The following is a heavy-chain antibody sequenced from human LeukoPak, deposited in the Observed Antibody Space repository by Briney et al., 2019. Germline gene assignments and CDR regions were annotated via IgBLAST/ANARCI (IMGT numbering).Heavy chain of an antibody. CDR3: ARCPGCYDILTGYYDAGGLHWYFDL. J-gene: IGHJ2*01. V-gene: IGHV1-69*13. D-gene: IGHD3-9*01. CDR2: IIPIFGTA. Sequence: ASVKVSCKASGGTFSSYAISWVRQAPGQGLEWMGGIIPIFGTANYAQKFQGRVTITADESTSTAYMELSSLRSEDTAVYYCARCPGCYDILTGYYDAGGLHWYFDLWGRGTLVTVSS. CDR1: GGTFSSYA.